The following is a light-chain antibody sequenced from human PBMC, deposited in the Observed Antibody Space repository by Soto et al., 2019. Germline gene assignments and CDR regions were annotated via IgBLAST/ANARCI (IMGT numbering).Light chain of an antibody. J-gene: IGLJ1*01. Sequence: QAVVTQPPSASGTPGQRVTISCSGSSSNIGSNTVNWYQQLPGTAPKLLIYSNNQRPSGVPDRFSGYKSGTSASLAISGLQSEDEADYYCAAWDDSLNGYVFGTGTKVTVL. CDR1: SSNIGSNT. V-gene: IGLV1-44*01. CDR3: AAWDDSLNGYV. CDR2: SNN.